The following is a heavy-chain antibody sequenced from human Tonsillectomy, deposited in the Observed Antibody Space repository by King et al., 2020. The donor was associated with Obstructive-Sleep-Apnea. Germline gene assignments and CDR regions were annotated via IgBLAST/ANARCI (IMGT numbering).Heavy chain of an antibody. Sequence: QLVQSGGGLVQPGRSLRISCAASGFRFNDYSMHWVRHAPGEGLEWVSVISWKSGTICYADSVEGRFTISRDNAKNSRYLQMNSLIDEDTALYYCAKDTGWYYFDYWGQGTLVTVSS. CDR2: ISWKSGTI. D-gene: IGHD6-19*01. V-gene: IGHV3-9*01. CDR3: AKDTGWYYFDY. CDR1: GFRFNDYS. J-gene: IGHJ4*02.